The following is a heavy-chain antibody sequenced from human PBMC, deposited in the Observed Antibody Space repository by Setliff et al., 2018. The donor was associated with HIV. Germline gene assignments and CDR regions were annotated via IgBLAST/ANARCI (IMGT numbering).Heavy chain of an antibody. CDR1: RSTFNSHT. Sequence: SVKVSCKASRSTFNSHTISWVRQAPGQGLDWMGRIIPILGVANYAQRFQGKVTITADKSTSTAYMELTSLRFDDTAMYYCVRGVQSPPHYSYYYMDVWGEGTMVTVSS. V-gene: IGHV1-69*02. D-gene: IGHD3-3*01. CDR2: IIPILGVA. J-gene: IGHJ6*03. CDR3: VRGVQSPPHYSYYYMDV.